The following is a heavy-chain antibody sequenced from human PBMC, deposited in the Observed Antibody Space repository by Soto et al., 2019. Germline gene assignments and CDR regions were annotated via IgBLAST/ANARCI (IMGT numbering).Heavy chain of an antibody. CDR3: ARTTRFGAFGS. V-gene: IGHV4-31*03. D-gene: IGHD3-16*01. Sequence: PSETLSLTCTVSGGSISSGGYYWSWIRQNPGKGLEWIGYIYYSGSTYYNPSLKSRMTISVDTSKTEFSLNVTSVTAADMAVYFGARTTRFGAFGSWGRGTQVTVSS. J-gene: IGHJ5*02. CDR1: GGSISSGGYY. CDR2: IYYSGST.